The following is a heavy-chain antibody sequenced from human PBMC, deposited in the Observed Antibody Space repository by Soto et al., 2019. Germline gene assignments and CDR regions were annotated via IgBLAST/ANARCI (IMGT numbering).Heavy chain of an antibody. D-gene: IGHD2-21*02. CDR3: ARGVYGRDSL. J-gene: IGHJ4*02. CDR1: GGSISSINW. V-gene: IGHV4-4*02. Sequence: QVQLQESGPGLVKPSGTLSLTCAVSGGSISSINWWSWVRQPPGKGLEWIGEIHHSGSTNYNPSLRSRATISVDKSRSQFSLKLSSVTAADTAVYYCARGVYGRDSLWGRGTLVTVSS. CDR2: IHHSGST.